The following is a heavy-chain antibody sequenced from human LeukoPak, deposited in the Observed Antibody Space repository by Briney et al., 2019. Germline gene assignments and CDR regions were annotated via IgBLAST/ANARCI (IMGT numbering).Heavy chain of an antibody. J-gene: IGHJ4*02. CDR2: INHSGST. Sequence: SETLSLTCAVYGGSFSGYYWSWIRQPPGKGLEWIGEINHSGSTNYNPSLKSRVTISVDTSENQFSLKLSSVTAADTAVYYCARSAYYYDSSGYPFDYWGQGTLVTVSS. CDR3: ARSAYYYDSSGYPFDY. V-gene: IGHV4-34*01. D-gene: IGHD3-22*01. CDR1: GGSFSGYY.